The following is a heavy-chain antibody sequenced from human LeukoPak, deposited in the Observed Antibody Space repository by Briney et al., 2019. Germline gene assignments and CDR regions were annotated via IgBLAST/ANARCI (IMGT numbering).Heavy chain of an antibody. J-gene: IGHJ6*02. D-gene: IGHD3-10*01. V-gene: IGHV4-59*01. CDR3: ARGGRTMVRGVLGDV. CDR2: IYYSGST. CDR1: GGSISSYY. Sequence: SETLSLTCTVSGGSISSYYWSWIRPPPGKGLEWIGYIYYSGSTNYNPSLKSRVTISVDTSKNQFSLKLSSVTAADTAVYYCARGGRTMVRGVLGDVWGQGTTVTVSS.